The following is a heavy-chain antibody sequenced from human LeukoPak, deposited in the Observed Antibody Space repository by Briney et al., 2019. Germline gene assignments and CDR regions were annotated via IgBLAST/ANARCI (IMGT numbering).Heavy chain of an antibody. CDR3: ARDDGFSCYSY. J-gene: IGHJ4*02. D-gene: IGHD3/OR15-3a*01. CDR2: MNLDGSEK. V-gene: IGHV3-7*01. Sequence: GGSLRLSCAASGFTFGDYYMSWIRQAPGKGLEWVANMNLDGSEKYYVDSVKGRFIISRDNAKNSLYLQMNSLTVEDTAIYYCARDDGFSCYSYWGQGTLVTVSS. CDR1: GFTFGDYY.